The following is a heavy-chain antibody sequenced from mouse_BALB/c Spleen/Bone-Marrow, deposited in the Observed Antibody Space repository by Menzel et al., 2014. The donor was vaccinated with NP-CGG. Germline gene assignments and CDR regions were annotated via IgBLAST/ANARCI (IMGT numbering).Heavy chain of an antibody. D-gene: IGHD1-1*01. CDR1: GFTFSSYG. CDR2: ISGGDTYT. V-gene: IGHV5-9-2*01. J-gene: IGHJ3*01. CDR3: AAITTVAY. Sequence: VKVVESGGGLVKPGGSLKLSCAASGFTFSSYGMSWVRQTPQKRLEWVATISGGDTYTYFPDCVRGRFTISRDKTKNNLYLQMSSLRSEDTALYYCAAITTVAYWGRGTLVTVSA.